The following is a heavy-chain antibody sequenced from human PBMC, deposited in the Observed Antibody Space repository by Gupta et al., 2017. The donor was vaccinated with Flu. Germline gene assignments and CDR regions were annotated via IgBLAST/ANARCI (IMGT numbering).Heavy chain of an antibody. CDR3: AKDKGAPPGTIFGVAPHAFDI. CDR1: GFTFDDYA. Sequence: EVQLVESGGGLVQPGRSLRLSCAASGFTFDDYAMHWVRQAPGKGLEWVSGISWNSGSIGYADSVKGRFTISRDNAKNSLYLQMNSLRAEDTALYYCAKDKGAPPGTIFGVAPHAFDIWGQGTMVTVSS. CDR2: ISWNSGSI. J-gene: IGHJ3*02. V-gene: IGHV3-9*01. D-gene: IGHD3-3*01.